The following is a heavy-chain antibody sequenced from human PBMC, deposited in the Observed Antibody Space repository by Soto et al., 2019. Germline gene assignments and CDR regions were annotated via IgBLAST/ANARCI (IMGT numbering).Heavy chain of an antibody. J-gene: IGHJ4*02. CDR3: AKDSDNKIAVAGTHFDY. D-gene: IGHD6-19*01. CDR2: ISGSGGST. V-gene: IGHV3-23*01. CDR1: GFTFSSYA. Sequence: GGSLRLSCAASGFTFSSYAMSWVRQAPGKGLEWVSAISGSGGSTYYADSVKGRFTISRDNSKNTLYLQMNSLRAEDTAVYYCAKDSDNKIAVAGTHFDYWGQVTLVTVTS.